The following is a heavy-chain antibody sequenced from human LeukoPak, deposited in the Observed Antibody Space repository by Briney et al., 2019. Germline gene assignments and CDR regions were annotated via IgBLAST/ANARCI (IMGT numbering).Heavy chain of an antibody. D-gene: IGHD3-22*01. CDR2: IYSGGST. Sequence: GGSLRLSCAASGFTVSSNYMSWVRQAPGKGLEWVSVIYSGGSTYYADSVKGRFTISRDNSKNTLYLQMNSLRAEDTAVNYCARILNYDSSGYRGHDAFDIWGQGTMVTVSS. CDR3: ARILNYDSSGYRGHDAFDI. J-gene: IGHJ3*02. V-gene: IGHV3-66*01. CDR1: GFTVSSNY.